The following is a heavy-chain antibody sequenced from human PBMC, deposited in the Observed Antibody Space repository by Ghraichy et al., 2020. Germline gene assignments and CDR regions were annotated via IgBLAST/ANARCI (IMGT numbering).Heavy chain of an antibody. CDR3: ARLGVAVAGRDY. V-gene: IGHV3-53*01. D-gene: IGHD6-19*01. Sequence: GGSLRLSCAASGFTVSSNYMSWVRQAPGKGLEWVSVIYSGGSTYYADSAKGRCTISRDNSKNKLYLQMNSLRAEDTAVYYCARLGVAVAGRDYWGQGTLVTVSS. J-gene: IGHJ4*02. CDR2: IYSGGST. CDR1: GFTVSSNY.